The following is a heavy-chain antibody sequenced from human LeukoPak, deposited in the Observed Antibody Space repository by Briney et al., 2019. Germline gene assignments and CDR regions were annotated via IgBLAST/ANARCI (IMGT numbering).Heavy chain of an antibody. CDR1: GFTFSSYE. D-gene: IGHD3-22*01. J-gene: IGHJ4*02. Sequence: GGSLRLSCAASGFTFSSYEMNWVRQAPGKGLEWVSYISSRGSTIYYADSVKGRFTISRDNAKNSLYLQMNSLRAEDTAVYYCARETYYYDSSGYYDFDYWGQGTLVTVSS. V-gene: IGHV3-48*03. CDR3: ARETYYYDSSGYYDFDY. CDR2: ISSRGSTI.